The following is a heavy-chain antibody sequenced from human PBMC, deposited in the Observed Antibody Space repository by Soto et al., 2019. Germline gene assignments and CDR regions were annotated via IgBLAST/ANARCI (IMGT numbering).Heavy chain of an antibody. D-gene: IGHD3-10*01. Sequence: SETLSLTCTVSGGSISSYYWSWIRQPPGKGLEWIGYIYYSGNTDYNPSLKSRVTISVDTSKNQFSLKLSSVTAADTAVYYCARGLRITMVRGVTYGMDVWGQGTTVTVSS. J-gene: IGHJ6*02. CDR2: IYYSGNT. CDR1: GGSISSYY. CDR3: ARGLRITMVRGVTYGMDV. V-gene: IGHV4-59*01.